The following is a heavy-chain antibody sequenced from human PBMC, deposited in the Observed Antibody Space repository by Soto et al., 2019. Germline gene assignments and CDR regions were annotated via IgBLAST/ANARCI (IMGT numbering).Heavy chain of an antibody. CDR2: ISDTGGDS. V-gene: IGHV3-23*01. CDR3: VRDLYRSATMPCLDH. Sequence: GGSLRLSCEASGSTFINYAMSWVRQSPGKGLEWVSSISDTGGDSYYADSMDGRFTVSRDNSKNTLYLQINSLRAEDTAIYYCVRDLYRSATMPCLDHWGQGALVTVSS. D-gene: IGHD1-1*01. J-gene: IGHJ4*02. CDR1: GSTFINYA.